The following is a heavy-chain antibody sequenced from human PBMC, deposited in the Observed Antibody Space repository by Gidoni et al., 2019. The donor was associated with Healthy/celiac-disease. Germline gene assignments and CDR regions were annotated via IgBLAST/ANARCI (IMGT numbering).Heavy chain of an antibody. CDR1: AFPFRRYW. Sequence: EVQLVASWGGLVQPGGSLRLPCASSAFPFRRYWMHWFRQARGKGRVWVSRINSDGSSTSYADSVKGRCTITRDNAKNTMYLQMNSLRAEDTAVYYCARDLDYYGSGSSCGYWGQGTLVTVSS. J-gene: IGHJ4*02. CDR3: ARDLDYYGSGSSCGY. D-gene: IGHD3-10*01. V-gene: IGHV3-74*01. CDR2: INSDGSST.